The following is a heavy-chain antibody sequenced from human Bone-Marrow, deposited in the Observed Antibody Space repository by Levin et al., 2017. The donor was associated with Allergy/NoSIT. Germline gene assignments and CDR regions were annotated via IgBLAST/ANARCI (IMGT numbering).Heavy chain of an antibody. V-gene: IGHV1-18*01. CDR1: GYTFTSYG. Sequence: GESLKISCKASGYTFTSYGISWVRQAPGQGLEWMGWISAYNGNTNYAQKLQGRVTMTTDTSTSTAYMELRSLRSDDTAVYYCARDLHSSGWSYYFDYWGQGTLVTVSS. D-gene: IGHD6-19*01. J-gene: IGHJ4*02. CDR3: ARDLHSSGWSYYFDY. CDR2: ISAYNGNT.